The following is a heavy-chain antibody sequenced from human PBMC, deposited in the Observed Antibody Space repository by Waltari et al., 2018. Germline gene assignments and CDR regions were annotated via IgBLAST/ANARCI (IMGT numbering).Heavy chain of an antibody. D-gene: IGHD7-27*01. CDR3: ARGPGEFLPIDF. V-gene: IGHV3-53*01. Sequence: EVQLVESGGGLFQPGGSLRLSCAASGVTVRTNYMRWVRQAPGKGLDWVSVIYSGGNTYSADSVKGRFTISRDNSKNTLYLQMNSLRAEDTAVYYCARGPGEFLPIDFWGQGTLVTVSS. CDR2: IYSGGNT. J-gene: IGHJ4*02. CDR1: GVTVRTNY.